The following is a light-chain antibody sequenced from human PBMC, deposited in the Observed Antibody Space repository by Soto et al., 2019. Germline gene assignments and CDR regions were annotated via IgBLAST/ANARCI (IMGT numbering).Light chain of an antibody. J-gene: IGKJ4*01. V-gene: IGKV3-11*01. Sequence: EIVLTQSPDTLSLSPGERATLSCRASQSVSSYLAWYQQKPGQPPRLLIYDASNRAAGIPARFSGSGSGTDLTLTFTSLEPEEFAVYYCQQRSNWPLTFGGGTTVEI. CDR3: QQRSNWPLT. CDR2: DAS. CDR1: QSVSSY.